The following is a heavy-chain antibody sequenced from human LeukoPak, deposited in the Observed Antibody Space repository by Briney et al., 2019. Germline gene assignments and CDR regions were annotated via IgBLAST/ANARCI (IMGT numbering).Heavy chain of an antibody. Sequence: PGRSLRLSCAASGFTFSSYAMHWVRQAPGKGLEWVAVISYDGSNKYYADSVKGRFTISRDNSKNTLYLQMNSLRAEDTAVYYCAREGTYYDILTGYPLWEYWGQGTLVTVSS. D-gene: IGHD3-9*01. CDR2: ISYDGSNK. CDR1: GFTFSSYA. CDR3: AREGTYYDILTGYPLWEY. V-gene: IGHV3-30-3*01. J-gene: IGHJ4*02.